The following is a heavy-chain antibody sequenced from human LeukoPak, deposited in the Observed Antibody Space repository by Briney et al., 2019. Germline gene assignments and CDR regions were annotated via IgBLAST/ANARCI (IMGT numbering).Heavy chain of an antibody. D-gene: IGHD6-6*01. CDR1: GGSISSYY. V-gene: IGHV4-30-4*08. J-gene: IGHJ6*02. Sequence: PSETLSLTCTVSGGSISSYYWSWIRQTPGKGLEWIGYIHYSGRTYYNPSLKSRVTISADTSKYQFSLKLSSVTAADTAVYYCVRDLSYSSSSPDYSYGMDVWGQGTTVIVSS. CDR2: IHYSGRT. CDR3: VRDLSYSSSSPDYSYGMDV.